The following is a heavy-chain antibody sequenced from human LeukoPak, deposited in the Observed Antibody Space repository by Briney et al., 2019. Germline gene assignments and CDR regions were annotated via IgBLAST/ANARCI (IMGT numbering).Heavy chain of an antibody. Sequence: PSETLSLTCSVSGASISSSSHYWGWIRQAPGKGLEWIGAIYYSGNTYYNPSLKSRVTVSVDTSKTQFSLKLSSVTAADTAVYYCVHCSGGSCYRADNWGQGTLVTVSP. J-gene: IGHJ4*02. D-gene: IGHD2-15*01. CDR3: VHCSGGSCYRADN. V-gene: IGHV4-39*01. CDR1: GASISSSSHY. CDR2: IYYSGNT.